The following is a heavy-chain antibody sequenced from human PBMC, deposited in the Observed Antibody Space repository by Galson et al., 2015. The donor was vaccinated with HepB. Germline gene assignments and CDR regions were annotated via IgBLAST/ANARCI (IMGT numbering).Heavy chain of an antibody. Sequence: SLRLSCAASGFTFSNYGMHWVRQAPGKGLEWVAVISYDGSNKYYADSVKGRFTISRDNSKNTLYLQMNSLRAEDTAVYYCATEGESTPMATYYFDYWGQGTLVTVSS. CDR1: GFTFSNYG. J-gene: IGHJ4*02. V-gene: IGHV3-30*03. D-gene: IGHD5-18*01. CDR2: ISYDGSNK. CDR3: ATEGESTPMATYYFDY.